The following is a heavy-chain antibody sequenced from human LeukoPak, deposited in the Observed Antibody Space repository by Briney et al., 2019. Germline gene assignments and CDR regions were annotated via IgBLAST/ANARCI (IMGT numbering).Heavy chain of an antibody. CDR2: MNPNSGNT. CDR1: GYTFTIYD. D-gene: IGHD5-12*01. J-gene: IGHJ4*02. V-gene: IGHV1-8*01. Sequence: GASVTVSFKASGYTFTIYDINWVRQAPGQGIEWMGWMNPNSGNTGYAQKFQGRVTMTRNTSISTAYMELSGLRSEDTAVYFCARGVGLVPTMSKKHFDYWGQGTLVTVSS. CDR3: ARGVGLVPTMSKKHFDY.